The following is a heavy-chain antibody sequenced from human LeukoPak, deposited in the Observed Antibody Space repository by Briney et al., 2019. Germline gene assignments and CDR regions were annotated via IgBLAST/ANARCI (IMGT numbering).Heavy chain of an antibody. D-gene: IGHD4-17*01. V-gene: IGHV4-4*09. CDR2: IYTSGST. J-gene: IGHJ4*02. CDR3: ARRGYYGSNHFDY. Sequence: SETLSLTCTVSGGSISSYYWNWIRQSPGKGLEWIGNIYTSGSTNYNPSLKSRDTIALDTSKNQFSLKLNSVTAADTAVYYCARRGYYGSNHFDYWGQGTLVTVSS. CDR1: GGSISSYY.